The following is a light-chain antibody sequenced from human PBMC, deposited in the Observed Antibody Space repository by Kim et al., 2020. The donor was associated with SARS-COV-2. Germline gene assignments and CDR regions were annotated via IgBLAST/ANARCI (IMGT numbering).Light chain of an antibody. J-gene: IGKJ1*01. V-gene: IGKV4-1*01. CDR3: QQYYGSPRT. Sequence: ATINGKSSQSVLYSSNNKNYLAWYQHKPGQPPKVLIYWASTRAAGVPDRFSGGGSGTDFTLTISSLQAEDVAVYYCQQYYGSPRTFGQGTKVDIK. CDR1: QSVLYSSNNKNY. CDR2: WAS.